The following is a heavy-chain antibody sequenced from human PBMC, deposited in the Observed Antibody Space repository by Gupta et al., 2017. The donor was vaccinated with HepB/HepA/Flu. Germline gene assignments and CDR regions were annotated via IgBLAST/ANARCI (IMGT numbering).Heavy chain of an antibody. CDR3: ARDLGQYSGYDPVGY. D-gene: IGHD5-12*01. V-gene: IGHV3-74*01. J-gene: IGHJ4*02. CDR2: INSDGTTT. CDR1: GFTFDTYW. Sequence: EVQLVESGGGLVQPGGSLRLSCAASGFTFDTYWIHWVRQGPEKGLAWISRINSDGTTTTYADSVKGRFTISRDNAKNTLYLQMNSLRAEDTAVYYCARDLGQYSGYDPVGYWGQGTLVTVSS.